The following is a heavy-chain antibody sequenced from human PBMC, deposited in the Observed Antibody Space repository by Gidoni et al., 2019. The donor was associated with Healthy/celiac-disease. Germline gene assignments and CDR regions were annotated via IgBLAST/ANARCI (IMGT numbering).Heavy chain of an antibody. J-gene: IGHJ5*02. CDR2: IWYDGSNK. V-gene: IGHV3-33*01. D-gene: IGHD6-19*01. CDR3: ARDGNAGEEQWLEEFDP. Sequence: QVQLVESGGGVVQPGRSLRLSCAASAFTFRRVGMHWVRQAPGKGLELVAVIWYDGSNKYYADSVKGRFTISRDNSKNTLYLQMNSLRAEDTAVYYCARDGNAGEEQWLEEFDPWGQGTLVTVSS. CDR1: AFTFRRVG.